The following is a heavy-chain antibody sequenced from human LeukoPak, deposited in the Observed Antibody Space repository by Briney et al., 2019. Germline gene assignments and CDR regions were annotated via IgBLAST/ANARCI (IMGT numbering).Heavy chain of an antibody. V-gene: IGHV3-30-3*01. Sequence: GGSLRLSCAASGFTFSSCGMHWVRQAPGKGLEWVAIISYDGNNRYYADSVKGRFLISRDNSRNTLYLQMNSLRAEDTAVYFCARDPKGGFSYGWGAFDVWGQGTMVTVSS. CDR1: GFTFSSCG. J-gene: IGHJ3*01. CDR2: ISYDGNNR. D-gene: IGHD5-18*01. CDR3: ARDPKGGFSYGWGAFDV.